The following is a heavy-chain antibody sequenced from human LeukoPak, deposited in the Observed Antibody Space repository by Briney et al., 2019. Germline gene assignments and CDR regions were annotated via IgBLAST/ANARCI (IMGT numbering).Heavy chain of an antibody. CDR3: ASGPSAESFQR. D-gene: IGHD1-26*01. Sequence: SETLSLTCSVSGDSISSYYWSWIRQSPGKGLEWIGYIYYSGGANNTPSLKSRLTISVDTSKKPFSLKLRSVTAADTAVYYCASGPSAESFQRWGQGTLVTVSS. CDR2: IYYSGGA. CDR1: GDSISSYY. V-gene: IGHV4-59*01. J-gene: IGHJ1*01.